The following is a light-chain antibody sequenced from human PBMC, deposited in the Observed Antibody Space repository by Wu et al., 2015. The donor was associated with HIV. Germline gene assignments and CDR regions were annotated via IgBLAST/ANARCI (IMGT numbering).Light chain of an antibody. J-gene: IGKJ3*01. Sequence: EIVLTQSPGTMSLSPGDKATLSCRASQSVSSSYLAWYQQKPGQPPRLLIYSASSGATGIPDRFSGSGSGTDFTLTISRLEPEDFAVYYCQHYGSSQYTFGPGTTVDIK. CDR2: SAS. CDR1: QSVSSSY. CDR3: QHYGSSQYT. V-gene: IGKV3-20*01.